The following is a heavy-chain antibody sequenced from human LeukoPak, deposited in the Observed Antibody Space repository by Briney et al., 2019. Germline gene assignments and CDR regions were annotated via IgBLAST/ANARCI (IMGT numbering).Heavy chain of an antibody. J-gene: IGHJ3*02. CDR1: GFTFSSYD. CDR2: IGTAGDT. CDR3: ARGVGGSYFPSAFDI. V-gene: IGHV3-13*01. D-gene: IGHD1-26*01. Sequence: GGSLRLSCAASGFTFSSYDMHWVRQATGKGLEWVSAIGTAGDTYYPGSVKGRFTISRENAKNSLYLQMNSLRAGDTAVYYCARGVGGSYFPSAFDIWGQGTMVTVSS.